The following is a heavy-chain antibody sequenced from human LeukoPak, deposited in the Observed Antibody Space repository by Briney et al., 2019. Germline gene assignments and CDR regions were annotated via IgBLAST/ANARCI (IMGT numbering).Heavy chain of an antibody. D-gene: IGHD3-22*01. Sequence: PGGSLRLSCAASGFTFSSYGMHWVRQAPGKGLEWVAVIWYDGSNKYYADSVKGRFTISRDNSKNTLYLQMNSLRAEDTAVYYCAKARSTTMIVVVYYYYYYGMDVWGQGTTVTVSS. CDR1: GFTFSSYG. V-gene: IGHV3-33*06. CDR3: AKARSTTMIVVVYYYYYYGMDV. CDR2: IWYDGSNK. J-gene: IGHJ6*02.